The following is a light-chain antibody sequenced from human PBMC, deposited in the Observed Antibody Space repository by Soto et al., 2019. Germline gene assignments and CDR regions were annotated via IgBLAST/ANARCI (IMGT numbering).Light chain of an antibody. CDR1: QSISNS. Sequence: DIQMTQSPSTLSASVGDRVTITCRASQSISNSLAWYQQKPGKAPKLLIYKASNLEGGVPSRFSGSGSGTEFTLTISSLRPDDFATYYCQQSYRTLITFGQGTRLEIK. CDR2: KAS. J-gene: IGKJ5*01. CDR3: QQSYRTLIT. V-gene: IGKV1-5*03.